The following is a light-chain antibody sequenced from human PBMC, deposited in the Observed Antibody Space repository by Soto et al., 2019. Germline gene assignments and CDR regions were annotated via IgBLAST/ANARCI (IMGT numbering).Light chain of an antibody. V-gene: IGKV1-5*03. J-gene: IGKJ2*01. CDR3: QQYISFPYT. CDR1: PSINSW. CDR2: KAS. Sequence: DIQMTQSPSTLSASVGDRVTITCRSNPSINSWLAWYQQKPGKGPNLLISKASSLESGVPSRLSGRGSGTEFTLTISSLQPDDCAMYYCQQYISFPYTFGKGTKLESK.